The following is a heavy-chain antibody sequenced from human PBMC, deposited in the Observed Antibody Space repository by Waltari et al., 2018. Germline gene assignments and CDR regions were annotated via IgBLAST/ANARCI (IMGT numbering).Heavy chain of an antibody. J-gene: IGHJ4*02. D-gene: IGHD3-10*01. V-gene: IGHV2-5*01. Sequence: QITLKESGPTLIKPTQTLTLTCTFSGFSLTQSGVGVGWIRQPPGKAPEWLALIYWNDEKSYSPSLESRLSITKDASRNQVVLRLTKVDPVDTATYYCAHRRRRDYYNRNPFYQDYWGQGVLVTVSS. CDR2: IYWNDEK. CDR3: AHRRRRDYYNRNPFYQDY. CDR1: GFSLTQSGVG.